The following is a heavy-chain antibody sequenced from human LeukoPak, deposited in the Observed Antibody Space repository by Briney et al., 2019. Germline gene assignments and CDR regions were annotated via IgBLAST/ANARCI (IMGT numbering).Heavy chain of an antibody. J-gene: IGHJ6*02. CDR2: INHSGST. CDR1: GGSFSGYY. V-gene: IGHV4-34*01. CDR3: ARTPTTGSCGMDV. Sequence: SETLPLTCAVYGGSFSGYYWSWIRQPPGKGLEWTGEINHSGSTNYNPSLKSRVTISVDTSKNQFSLKLSSVTAADTAVYYCARTPTTGSCGMDVWGQGTTVTVSS. D-gene: IGHD1-1*01.